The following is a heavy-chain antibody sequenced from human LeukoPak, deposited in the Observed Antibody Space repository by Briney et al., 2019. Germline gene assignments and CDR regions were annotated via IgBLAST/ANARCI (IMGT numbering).Heavy chain of an antibody. V-gene: IGHV3-20*04. CDR2: INWTGGTT. D-gene: IGHD3-3*01. J-gene: IGHJ4*02. CDR3: ARGFLEWSFDY. Sequence: PGGSLRLSCAASGFTFDDYDMTWVRQAPGKGLELVSGINWTGGTTGYADSVKGRFTISRDNAKNSLYLQMNSLRAEDTALYYCARGFLEWSFDYWGQGTLVTVSS. CDR1: GFTFDDYD.